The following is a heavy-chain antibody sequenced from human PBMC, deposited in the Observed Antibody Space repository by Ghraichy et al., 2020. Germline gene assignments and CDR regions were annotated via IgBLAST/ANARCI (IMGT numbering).Heavy chain of an antibody. CDR2: ISSSSSYI. CDR3: ARDSVAGRTHYYMDV. D-gene: IGHD6-19*01. Sequence: GGSLRLSCAASGFTFSNYNMNWVRQAPGKGLEWVSSISSSSSYIYYADSVKGRFTISRDNPKNSLYLQMNSLRAEDTAVYYCARDSVAGRTHYYMDVWGKGTTVTVSS. V-gene: IGHV3-21*01. J-gene: IGHJ6*03. CDR1: GFTFSNYN.